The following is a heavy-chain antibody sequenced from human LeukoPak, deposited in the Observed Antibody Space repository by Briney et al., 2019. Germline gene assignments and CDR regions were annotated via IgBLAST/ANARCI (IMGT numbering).Heavy chain of an antibody. J-gene: IGHJ4*02. CDR2: INPSGGGT. CDR3: ARGGEALVGIQLWLPFDY. D-gene: IGHD5-18*01. Sequence: ASVKVSFKASGYTFTRYYIHWVRQAPGQGLEWMGIINPSGGGTSYAQKFQGRVTMTRDTSTSTIYMELSSLKSEDTAVYYCARGGEALVGIQLWLPFDYWGQGTLVTVSS. V-gene: IGHV1-46*01. CDR1: GYTFTRYY.